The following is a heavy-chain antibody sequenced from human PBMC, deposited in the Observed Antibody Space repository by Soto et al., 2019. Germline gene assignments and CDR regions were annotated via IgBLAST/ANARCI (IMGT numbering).Heavy chain of an antibody. CDR3: ARDRMITVGGVIVDYYYGMDV. J-gene: IGHJ6*02. Sequence: VSVKVSCKASGYTFTSYGISWVRQAPGQGLEWMGWISAYNGNTNYAQKLQGTVTMTTDTSTSTAYMELGSLRTDDTAVYYCARDRMITVGGVIVDYYYGMDVWGQGTTVTVS. CDR1: GYTFTSYG. D-gene: IGHD3-16*02. CDR2: ISAYNGNT. V-gene: IGHV1-18*04.